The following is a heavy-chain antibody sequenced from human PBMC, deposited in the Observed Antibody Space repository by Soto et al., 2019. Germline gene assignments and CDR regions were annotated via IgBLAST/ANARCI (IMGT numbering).Heavy chain of an antibody. CDR3: ATRVTAAPY. J-gene: IGHJ4*02. CDR1: GFAVSANY. D-gene: IGHD2-21*02. CDR2: IYSGGDT. Sequence: EAHLVGSGGGLVQPGGSLRLSCAASGFAVSANYLSWVRQAPGKGLEWVSLIYSGGDTDYADSVRGRFTISRDNSKNTLYLQMNSLKGADTAVDYCATRVTAAPYWGQGALVNVSS. V-gene: IGHV3-66*01.